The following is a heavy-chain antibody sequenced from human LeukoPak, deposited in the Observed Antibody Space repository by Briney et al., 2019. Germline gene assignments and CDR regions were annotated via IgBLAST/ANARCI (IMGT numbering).Heavy chain of an antibody. CDR1: GGSISSSSYC. V-gene: IGHV4-39*01. J-gene: IGHJ4*02. CDR2: IYYSGST. Sequence: SDTLSLTCTVSGGSISSSSYCWGWIRQPPGKGLEWIGNIYYSGSTYYNPSLKSRVTISVDTSKNQFSLKLSSVTAADTAVYSCARLAASCSSSSCSFDYWGQGTLVTVSS. D-gene: IGHD2-2*01. CDR3: ARLAASCSSSSCSFDY.